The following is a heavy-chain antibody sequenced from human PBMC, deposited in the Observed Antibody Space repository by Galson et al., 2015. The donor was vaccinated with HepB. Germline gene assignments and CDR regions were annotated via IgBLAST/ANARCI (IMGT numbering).Heavy chain of an antibody. CDR3: ARDGGTLAAAGTFRSFDY. J-gene: IGHJ4*02. V-gene: IGHV3-30-3*01. CDR2: ISYDGSNK. D-gene: IGHD6-13*01. CDR1: GFTFSSYA. Sequence: SLRLSCAASGFTFSSYAMHWVRQAPGKGLEWVAVISYDGSNKYYADSVKGRFTISRDNSKNTLYLQMNSLRAEDTAVYYCARDGGTLAAAGTFRSFDYWGQGTLVTVSS.